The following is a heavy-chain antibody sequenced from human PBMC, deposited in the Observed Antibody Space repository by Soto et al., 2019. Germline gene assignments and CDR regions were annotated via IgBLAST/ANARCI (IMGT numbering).Heavy chain of an antibody. D-gene: IGHD6-19*01. J-gene: IGHJ6*02. CDR3: ARGVGGRGNYYYYGMDV. Sequence: QVQLAESGGGVVQPGRSLRLSCAASGFTFSSYGMHWVRQAPAKGLEWVAVIWFDGTDKYYADSVKGRFTISIDNSKNTLYLQMNSLRAEDTAVYYCARGVGGRGNYYYYGMDVWGQGTTVTVSS. CDR2: IWFDGTDK. CDR1: GFTFSSYG. V-gene: IGHV3-33*01.